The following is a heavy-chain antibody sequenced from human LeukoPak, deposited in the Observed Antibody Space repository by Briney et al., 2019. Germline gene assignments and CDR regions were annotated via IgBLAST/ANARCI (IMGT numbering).Heavy chain of an antibody. Sequence: GGSLRLSCAASGFTFSSYAMHWVRQAPGKGLEWVAVISYDGSNKYYADSVKGRFTISRDNSNNTLNLQMNSLRDEDTAVYYCAKVLGATTGSSFDSWGQGTLVTVSS. CDR3: AKVLGATTGSSFDS. CDR1: GFTFSSYA. V-gene: IGHV3-30-3*01. J-gene: IGHJ4*02. CDR2: ISYDGSNK. D-gene: IGHD1-26*01.